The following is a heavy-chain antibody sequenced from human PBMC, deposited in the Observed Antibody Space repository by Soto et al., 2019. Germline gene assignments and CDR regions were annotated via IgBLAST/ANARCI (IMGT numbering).Heavy chain of an antibody. V-gene: IGHV1-18*01. CDR1: GYTFTSYG. CDR2: ISAYNGNT. D-gene: IGHD2-21*02. CDR3: PRDGFLLGSLVVVTAIAANFDY. J-gene: IGHJ4*02. Sequence: QVQLVQSGAEVKKPGASVKVSCKASGYTFTSYGISWVRQAPGQGLEWMGWISAYNGNTNYAQKLQGRVTMTTDTSTGTAYMALRCRRSDDTAVYYCPRDGFLLGSLVVVTAIAANFDYWGQGTLVTVSS.